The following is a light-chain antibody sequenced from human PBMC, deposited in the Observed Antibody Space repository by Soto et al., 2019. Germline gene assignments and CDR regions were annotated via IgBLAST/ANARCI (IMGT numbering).Light chain of an antibody. CDR1: QSIYNY. Sequence: DVQMTQSPSSLSASVGDRVTITCRASQSIYNYLNWYQQKPGKAPRFLIHGASNFQSGVPSRFSGSGSGTEFTLTISSLQPEDFATYYCQQSYSSPQTFGQGTRVEVK. V-gene: IGKV1-39*01. CDR2: GAS. CDR3: QQSYSSPQT. J-gene: IGKJ1*01.